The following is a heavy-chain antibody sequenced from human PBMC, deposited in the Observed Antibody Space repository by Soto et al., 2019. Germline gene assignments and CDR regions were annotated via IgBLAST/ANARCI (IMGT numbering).Heavy chain of an antibody. CDR3: ARGLTLAARLSGPYFDY. V-gene: IGHV4-38-2*01. Sequence: KTSETLSLTCAVSGYSISSGYYWGWIRQPPGKGLEWIGSIYHSGSTYYNPSLKSRVTISVDTSKNQFSLKLSSVTAADTAVYYCARGLTLAARLSGPYFDYWGQGTLVTVSS. CDR1: GYSISSGYY. J-gene: IGHJ4*02. CDR2: IYHSGST. D-gene: IGHD6-6*01.